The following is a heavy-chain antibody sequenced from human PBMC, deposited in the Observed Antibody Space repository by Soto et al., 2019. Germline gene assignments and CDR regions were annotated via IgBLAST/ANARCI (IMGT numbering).Heavy chain of an antibody. CDR3: ARDPGRYYYMDV. V-gene: IGHV4-31*03. CDR2: IYYSGST. Sequence: PSETLSLTCTVSGGSISSGGYYWSWIRQHPGKGLEWIGYIYYSGSTYDNPALKSRVTISVDTSKNHFSLKLSSVTAADPAVYHCARDPGRYYYMDVWGKGTRVTVSS. J-gene: IGHJ6*03. CDR1: GGSISSGGYY.